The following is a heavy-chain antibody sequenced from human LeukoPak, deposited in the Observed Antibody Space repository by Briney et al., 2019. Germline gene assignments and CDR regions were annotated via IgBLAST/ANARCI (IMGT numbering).Heavy chain of an antibody. D-gene: IGHD3-22*01. V-gene: IGHV3-23*01. J-gene: IGHJ3*02. Sequence: PGGSLRLSCAASGFTFSSYAMSWVRQAPGKGLEWVSAISGSGGSTYYADSVKGRFTISSDNSKNTLYLQMNSLRAEDTAVYYCAKDLGYYDSSGSGPDAFDIWGQGTMVTVSS. CDR3: AKDLGYYDSSGSGPDAFDI. CDR1: GFTFSSYA. CDR2: ISGSGGST.